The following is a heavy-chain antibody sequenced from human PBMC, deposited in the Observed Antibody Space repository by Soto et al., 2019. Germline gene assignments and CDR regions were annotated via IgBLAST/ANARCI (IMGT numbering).Heavy chain of an antibody. CDR1: GYTFTSYG. Sequence: GASVKVSCKASGYTFTSYGISWVRQAPGQGLEWMGWISAYNGNTNYAQRLQGRVTMTTDTSTSTAYMELRSLRSDDTAVYYCARGGDSRITMVRGVIDPNYYYYGMDVWGQGTTVTVSS. V-gene: IGHV1-18*01. J-gene: IGHJ6*02. CDR3: ARGGDSRITMVRGVIDPNYYYYGMDV. CDR2: ISAYNGNT. D-gene: IGHD3-10*01.